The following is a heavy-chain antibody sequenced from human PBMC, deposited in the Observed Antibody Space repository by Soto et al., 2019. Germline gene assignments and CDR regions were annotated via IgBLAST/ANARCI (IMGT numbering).Heavy chain of an antibody. D-gene: IGHD2-21*02. Sequence: QVQLQQWGAGRLKPSGTLSLTCPVYGGSFRDYNWNWIGQSPGRGRGWIGKINHSGSTYNPSLKSRVTISLDTSKNQFSLTLSSVTAADTAVYYCAGPYNCGSACYPAYSLDSWGQGTLVTVSS. CDR1: GGSFRDYN. CDR2: INHSGST. V-gene: IGHV4-34*01. J-gene: IGHJ4*02. CDR3: AGPYNCGSACYPAYSLDS.